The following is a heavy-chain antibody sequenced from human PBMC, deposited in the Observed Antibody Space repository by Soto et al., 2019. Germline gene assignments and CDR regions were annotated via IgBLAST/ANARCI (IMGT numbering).Heavy chain of an antibody. CDR2: ISGSGGST. D-gene: IGHD5-12*01. V-gene: IGHV3-23*01. J-gene: IGHJ3*02. Sequence: EVQLLESGGGLVQPGGSLRLSCAASGFTFSSYAMSWVHQAPGKGLEWVSAISGSGGSTYYADSVKGRFTISRDNSKNTLYLQMNGLRAEDTAVYYCAKGSRVRGYSGYDAFDIWGQGTMVTVSS. CDR1: GFTFSSYA. CDR3: AKGSRVRGYSGYDAFDI.